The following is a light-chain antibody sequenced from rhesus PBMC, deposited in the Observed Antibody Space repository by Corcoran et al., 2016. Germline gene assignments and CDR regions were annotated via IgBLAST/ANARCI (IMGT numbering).Light chain of an antibody. CDR3: SACDSSLSAYI. CDR2: RNN. Sequence: QAGLTQPPSVSKGLRQTATLTCTGNSNNVGNQGAAWLQQHQGHPPKLLSYRNNNRPSWISERFSASRSGNTASLTITGLQPEDEADYYCSACDSSLSAYIFGAGTRLTVL. J-gene: IGLJ1*01. V-gene: IGLV10-114*01. CDR1: SNNVGNQG.